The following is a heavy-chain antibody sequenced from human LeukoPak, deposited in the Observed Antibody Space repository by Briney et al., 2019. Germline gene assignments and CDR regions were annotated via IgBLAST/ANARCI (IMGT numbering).Heavy chain of an antibody. CDR1: GYTFTGYY. D-gene: IGHD1-1*01. V-gene: IGHV1-2*06. CDR3: ASWDWNPNYYFDY. J-gene: IGHJ4*02. CDR2: INPNSGGT. Sequence: ASVKVSCKTSGYTFTGYYMHWVRQAPGQGLEWMGRINPNSGGTNYAQRFQGRVTMTRDTSITTAYMELSSLRSDDTAVYYCASWDWNPNYYFDYWGQGTLVTVSS.